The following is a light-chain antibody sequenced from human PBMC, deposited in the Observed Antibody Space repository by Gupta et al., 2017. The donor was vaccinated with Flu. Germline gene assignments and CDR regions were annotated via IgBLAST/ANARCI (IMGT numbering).Light chain of an antibody. CDR3: PSYHSTIPCI. CDR1: SGSIDHNY. CDR2: EDN. Sequence: NFMLTQPHSVSESPGKTVTISCTRSSGSIDHNYVQWYQQRPGSAPTTVIDEDNERPSGVPARFSCAIDTASTSALLNISGLKTEDDAYYYCPSYHSTIPCIFGRGTKLTVL. V-gene: IGLV6-57*03. J-gene: IGLJ2*01.